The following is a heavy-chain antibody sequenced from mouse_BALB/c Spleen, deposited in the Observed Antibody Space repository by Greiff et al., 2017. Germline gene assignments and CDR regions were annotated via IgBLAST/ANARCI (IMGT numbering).Heavy chain of an antibody. D-gene: IGHD4-1*01. CDR1: GFTFSSFG. CDR2: ISSGSSTI. V-gene: IGHV5-17*02. CDR3: ARRTGTGYFDV. Sequence: EVKVVESGGGLVQPGGSRKLSCAASGFTFSSFGMHWVRQAPEKGLEWVAYISSGSSTIYYADTVKGRFTISRDNPKNTLFLQMTSLRSEDTAMYYCARRTGTGYFDVWGAGTTVTVSS. J-gene: IGHJ1*01.